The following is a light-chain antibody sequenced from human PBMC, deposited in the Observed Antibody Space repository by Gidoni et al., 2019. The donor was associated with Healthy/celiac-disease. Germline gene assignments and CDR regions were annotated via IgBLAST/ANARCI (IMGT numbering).Light chain of an antibody. CDR1: QGISNS. CDR2: AAS. J-gene: IGKJ2*01. Sequence: DIQMTQSPSSLSASVGDRVTITCRASQGISNSLAWYQQKPGKAPQLLLYAASRLESGVPSRFSGSGSGTDYPLTISRLQPEYFATYYCQQYYSTPYTFGQGTKLEIK. V-gene: IGKV1-NL1*01. CDR3: QQYYSTPYT.